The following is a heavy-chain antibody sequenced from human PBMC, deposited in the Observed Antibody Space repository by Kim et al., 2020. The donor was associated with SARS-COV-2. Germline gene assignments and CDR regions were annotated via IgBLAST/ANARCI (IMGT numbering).Heavy chain of an antibody. J-gene: IGHJ6*02. D-gene: IGHD3-16*01. Sequence: NPSLKSRVTISVKPSKNPFSLTLSSVTAADTAVYYCAGGLSGDYFYGLDVWGQGTTVTVSS. CDR3: AGGLSGDYFYGLDV. V-gene: IGHV4-34*01.